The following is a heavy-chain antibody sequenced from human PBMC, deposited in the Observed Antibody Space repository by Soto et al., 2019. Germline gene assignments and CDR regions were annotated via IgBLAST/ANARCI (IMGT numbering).Heavy chain of an antibody. J-gene: IGHJ5*02. CDR3: ATVGDYGVSYPLA. D-gene: IGHD4-17*01. Sequence: DSVKVSCKVSGYTLTELSMHWVRQAPGKGLEWMGGFDPEDGETIYAQKFQGRVTMTEDTSTDTAYMELSSLRSEDTAVYYCATVGDYGVSYPLAWGQGTLVTVSS. CDR1: GYTLTELS. CDR2: FDPEDGET. V-gene: IGHV1-24*01.